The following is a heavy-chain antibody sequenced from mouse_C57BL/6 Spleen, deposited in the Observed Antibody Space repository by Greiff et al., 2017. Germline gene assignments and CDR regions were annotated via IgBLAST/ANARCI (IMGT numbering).Heavy chain of an antibody. J-gene: IGHJ1*03. CDR3: ARGWLLRYFDV. CDR2: IDPSDSYT. D-gene: IGHD2-3*01. CDR1: GYTFTSYW. V-gene: IGHV1-50*01. Sequence: VQLQQPGAELVKPGASVKLSCKASGYTFTSYWMQWVKQRPGQGLEWIGEIDPSDSYTNYNQKFKGKATLTVDTSSSTAYMQLSSLTSEDSAVYYCARGWLLRYFDVWGTGTTVTVSS.